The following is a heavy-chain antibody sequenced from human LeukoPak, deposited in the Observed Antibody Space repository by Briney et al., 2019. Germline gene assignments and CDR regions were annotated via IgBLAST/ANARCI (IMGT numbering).Heavy chain of an antibody. CDR2: INPSGGST. D-gene: IGHD4-17*01. CDR1: RYTFTGYY. J-gene: IGHJ4*02. CDR3: ARALGNDYGDYEGDDY. V-gene: IGHV1-46*01. Sequence: GASVKVSCKASRYTFTGYYMHWVRQAPGRGLEWMGIINPSGGSTSYAQKFQGRVTMTRDMSTSTVYMELRSLRSDDTAVYYCARALGNDYGDYEGDDYWGQGTLVTVSS.